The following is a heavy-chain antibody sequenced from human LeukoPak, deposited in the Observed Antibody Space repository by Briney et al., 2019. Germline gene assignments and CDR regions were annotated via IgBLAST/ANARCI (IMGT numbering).Heavy chain of an antibody. CDR1: GFTFSSYA. CDR3: AKSLRYCSSTSCNNWFDP. D-gene: IGHD2-2*01. V-gene: IGHV3-23*01. J-gene: IGHJ5*02. CDR2: ISGSGGST. Sequence: GGSLRLFCAASGFTFSSYAMSWVRQAPGKRLEWVSSISGSGGSTYYADSVKGQFTISRDNSRNTLYLQMNSLRAEDTAVYYCAKSLRYCSSTSCNNWFDPWGQGTLVTVSS.